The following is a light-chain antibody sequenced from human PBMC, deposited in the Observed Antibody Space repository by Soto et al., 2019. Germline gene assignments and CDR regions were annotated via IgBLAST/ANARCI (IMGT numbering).Light chain of an antibody. CDR3: SSYTTRSTLV. CDR1: SSDVDAYDF. CDR2: DVT. Sequence: QSALTQPASVSGSPGQSITISCTGTSSDVDAYDFVSWYQHSPGKAPKLVTFDVTHRPPGISDRFSGSKSANTASLSISGLQAADEAFYYCSSYTTRSTLVFGGGTKLTVL. J-gene: IGLJ2*01. V-gene: IGLV2-14*01.